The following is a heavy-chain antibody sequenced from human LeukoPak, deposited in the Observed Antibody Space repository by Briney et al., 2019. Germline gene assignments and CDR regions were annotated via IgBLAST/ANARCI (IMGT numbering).Heavy chain of an antibody. Sequence: GGSLRLSCAASGFTFSSFGMHWVRQAPGKGLEWVAFIPYDGSNKYYADSVKGRFTISRDNSKSTLYLQMNSLRAEDTAVYYCAKDRVVRFGDPLYMDVWGKGTTVTISS. D-gene: IGHD3-10*01. J-gene: IGHJ6*03. CDR3: AKDRVVRFGDPLYMDV. CDR1: GFTFSSFG. V-gene: IGHV3-30*02. CDR2: IPYDGSNK.